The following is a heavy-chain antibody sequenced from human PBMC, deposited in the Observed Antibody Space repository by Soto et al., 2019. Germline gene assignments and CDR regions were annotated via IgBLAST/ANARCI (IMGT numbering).Heavy chain of an antibody. CDR1: GYTFSTSG. Sequence: QVQLVQSGAEVRKPGASVKVSCKASGYTFSTSGMSWLRQAPGQGLEWMGWISTYNGDTNDAPKFQDRVTMTSDTSTSTVYMELRSLRSDDTAVYYCARAGAAPYYYYGMDGWGQGTRVTVS. V-gene: IGHV1-18*01. D-gene: IGHD2-15*01. J-gene: IGHJ6*01. CDR2: ISTYNGDT. CDR3: ARAGAAPYYYYGMDG.